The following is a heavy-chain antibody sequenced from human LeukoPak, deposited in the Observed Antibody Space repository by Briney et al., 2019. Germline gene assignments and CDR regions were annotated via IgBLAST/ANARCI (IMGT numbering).Heavy chain of an antibody. D-gene: IGHD1-26*01. J-gene: IGHJ3*02. CDR3: AREDSGSYSGSSAFDI. CDR2: IYSGGST. V-gene: IGHV3-66*01. CDR1: GFTVSSNY. Sequence: GGSLRLSCAASGFTVSSNYMSWVRQAPGKGLEWVSVIYSGGSTYYADSVKGRFTISRDNSKNTLYLQMNSLRAEDTAVYYCAREDSGSYSGSSAFDIWGQGTMVTVSS.